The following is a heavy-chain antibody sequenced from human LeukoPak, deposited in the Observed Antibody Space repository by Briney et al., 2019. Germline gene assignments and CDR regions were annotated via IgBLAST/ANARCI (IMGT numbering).Heavy chain of an antibody. CDR3: ARGLMGAYNWFDP. CDR2: IKQDGSEK. D-gene: IGHD1-26*01. CDR1: GFTFSSYW. J-gene: IGHJ5*02. Sequence: GGSLRLSCAASGFTFSSYWMNWVRQAPGKGLEWVANIKQDGSEKYYVDSVKGRFTISRDNAKNSLYLQMNSPRAEDTAVYYCARGLMGAYNWFDPWGQGTLVTVSS. V-gene: IGHV3-7*01.